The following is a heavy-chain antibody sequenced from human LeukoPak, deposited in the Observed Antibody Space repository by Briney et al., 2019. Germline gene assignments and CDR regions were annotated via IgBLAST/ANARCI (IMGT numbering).Heavy chain of an antibody. Sequence: SETLSLTCTVSGGSISSYYWSWIRQPAGKGLEWIGRIYTSGSTNYNPSLKSRVTMSVDTSKNQFSLKLSSVTAADTAVYYCARGYGSGPYYYYGMDVWGQGTTVTVSS. D-gene: IGHD3-10*01. CDR1: GGSISSYY. CDR2: IYTSGST. CDR3: ARGYGSGPYYYYGMDV. J-gene: IGHJ6*02. V-gene: IGHV4-4*07.